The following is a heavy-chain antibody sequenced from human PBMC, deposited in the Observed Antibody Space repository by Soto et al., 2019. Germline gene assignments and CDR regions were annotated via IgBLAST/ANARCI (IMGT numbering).Heavy chain of an antibody. CDR3: ARDRGGDVGQFLFPDGFDL. CDR1: GFTFSSYE. J-gene: IGHJ3*01. V-gene: IGHV3-48*03. D-gene: IGHD3-10*01. CDR2: IGGSGGTK. Sequence: EEQLVESGGGLVQPGGSLRLSCAASGFTFSSYEMNWVRQAPGMGLEWISYIGGSGGTKYSADSVKGRFTISRDNAQNSLYLHMNSLRAEDTAVYYCARDRGGDVGQFLFPDGFDLWGQGTMVTVSS.